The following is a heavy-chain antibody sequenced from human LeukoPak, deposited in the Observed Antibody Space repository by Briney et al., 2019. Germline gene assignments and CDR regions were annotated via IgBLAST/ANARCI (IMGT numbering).Heavy chain of an antibody. D-gene: IGHD6-13*01. J-gene: IGHJ4*02. CDR1: GFTFSSYD. CDR2: IGTAGDT. Sequence: GGSLRLSCAASGFTFSSYDMHWVRQATGKGLEWVSAIGTAGDTYYPGSVKGRFAISRENAKNSLYLQMNSLRAGDTAVYYCAKGGDLRQQLVLRYFDYWGQGTLVTVSS. CDR3: AKGGDLRQQLVLRYFDY. V-gene: IGHV3-13*01.